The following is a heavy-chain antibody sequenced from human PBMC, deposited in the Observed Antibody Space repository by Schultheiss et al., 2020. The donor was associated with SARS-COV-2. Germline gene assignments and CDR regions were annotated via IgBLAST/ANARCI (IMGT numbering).Heavy chain of an antibody. CDR3: ARGRTGTTDWFDP. CDR1: GGSFSGYY. CDR2: INHSGST. Sequence: SETLSLTCAVYGGSFSGYYWSWIRQPPGKGLEWIGEINHSGSTNYNPSLKCRVTISVDTSKNQFSLKLSSVTAADTAVYYCARGRTGTTDWFDPWGQGTLVTVSS. V-gene: IGHV4-34*01. J-gene: IGHJ5*02. D-gene: IGHD1-7*01.